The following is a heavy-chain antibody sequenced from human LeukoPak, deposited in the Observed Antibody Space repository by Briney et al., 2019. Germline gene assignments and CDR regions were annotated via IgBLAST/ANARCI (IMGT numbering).Heavy chain of an antibody. Sequence: GESLKISCKGSGYSFTTYWIGGVRQMPGKGLEWMAIIYPGDSETRYSPSFQGQVTISADKYISTAYLQWSSLKASDTAMYYCAKHSWIQLGSGGFDYWGQGTLVSVSS. CDR3: AKHSWIQLGSGGFDY. V-gene: IGHV5-51*01. CDR2: IYPGDSET. D-gene: IGHD5-18*01. CDR1: GYSFTTYW. J-gene: IGHJ4*02.